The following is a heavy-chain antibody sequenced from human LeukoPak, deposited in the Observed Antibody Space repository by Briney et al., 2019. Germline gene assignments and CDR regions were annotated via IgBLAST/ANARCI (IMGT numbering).Heavy chain of an antibody. D-gene: IGHD5-24*01. CDR2: IFYSGST. Sequence: SETLSLTCTVSGGSISRYYWSWIRQPPGKGLEWIGYIFYSGSTNYNPSLRSRVTISIDTSKTLFTLEVSSVTAADTAVYYCAGSKVEMATIWDYRGQGTLVTVSS. CDR3: AGSKVEMATIWDY. J-gene: IGHJ4*02. V-gene: IGHV4-59*01. CDR1: GGSISRYY.